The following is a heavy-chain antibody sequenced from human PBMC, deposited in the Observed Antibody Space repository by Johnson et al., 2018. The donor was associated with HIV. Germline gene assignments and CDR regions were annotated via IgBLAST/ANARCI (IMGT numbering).Heavy chain of an antibody. CDR1: GFTVSSNE. Sequence: EVQLVESRGVLVQPGGSLRLSCAASGFTVSSNEMSWVRQAPGKGLEWVSSISGGSTYYADSRKGRFIISRDNSKNTLHLQMNSLRAEDTSVYYCTRLGTEWELSSGSDTFDIWGQGTMVTVSS. D-gene: IGHD3-16*02. V-gene: IGHV3-38-3*01. J-gene: IGHJ3*02. CDR3: TRLGTEWELSSGSDTFDI. CDR2: ISGGST.